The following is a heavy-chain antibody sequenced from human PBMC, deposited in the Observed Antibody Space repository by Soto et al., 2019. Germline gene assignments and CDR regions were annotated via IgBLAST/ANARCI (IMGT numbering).Heavy chain of an antibody. V-gene: IGHV3-23*01. J-gene: IGHJ5*02. D-gene: IGHD2-2*01. CDR3: AKDPYSGVLVPVAIGFDP. Sequence: PGGSLRLSCAASGFTFSNYAMTWVRQGPGKGLEWVSAISGSGGSAYYADSVKGRFTISRDNSKNTLYLQMNSLRADDSGVYYCAKDPYSGVLVPVAIGFDPWGQGTLVTV. CDR2: ISGSGGSA. CDR1: GFTFSNYA.